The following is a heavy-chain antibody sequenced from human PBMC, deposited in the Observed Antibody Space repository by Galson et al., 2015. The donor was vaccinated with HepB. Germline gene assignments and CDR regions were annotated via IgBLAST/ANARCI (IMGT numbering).Heavy chain of an antibody. V-gene: IGHV3-48*01. D-gene: IGHD6-13*01. CDR2: IYRNGLTI. CDR1: GFVFSAYS. Sequence: SLRLSCAASGFVFSAYSMTWVRQAPGKGLEWVSYIYRNGLTIYYADSVKGRLTISRDNAKNSLYLQMNSLRAEDTAVYYCARDSGITGADDYWGQGTLVTVSS. J-gene: IGHJ4*02. CDR3: ARDSGITGADDY.